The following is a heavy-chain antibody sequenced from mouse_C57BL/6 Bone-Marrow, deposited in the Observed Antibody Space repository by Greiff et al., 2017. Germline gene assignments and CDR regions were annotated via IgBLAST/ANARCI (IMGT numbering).Heavy chain of an antibody. CDR3: VRQRPLSMDY. CDR1: GFSFNTYA. Sequence: EVKLMESGGGLVQPKGSLKLSCAASGFSFNTYAMNWVRQAPGKGLEWVARIRSKSNNYATYYADSVKDRFTISRDDSESMLYLQMNNLKTADTAMYYCVRQRPLSMDYWGQGTSVTVSA. D-gene: IGHD2-12*01. J-gene: IGHJ4*01. CDR2: IRSKSNNYAT. V-gene: IGHV10-1*01.